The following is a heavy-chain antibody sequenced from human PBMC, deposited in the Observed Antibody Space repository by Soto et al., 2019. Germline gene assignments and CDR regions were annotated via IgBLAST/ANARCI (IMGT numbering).Heavy chain of an antibody. D-gene: IGHD6-13*01. CDR3: ARVYSSSWLTSHYYYYMHV. V-gene: IGHV1-8*01. CDR1: GYTFTSYD. Sequence: GASVKVSCKASGYTFTSYDINWVRQATGQGLEWMGWMNPNSGNTGYAQKFQGRVTMTRNTSISTAYMELSSLRSEDTAVYYCARVYSSSWLTSHYYYYMHVWGKGTTVTVSS. J-gene: IGHJ6*03. CDR2: MNPNSGNT.